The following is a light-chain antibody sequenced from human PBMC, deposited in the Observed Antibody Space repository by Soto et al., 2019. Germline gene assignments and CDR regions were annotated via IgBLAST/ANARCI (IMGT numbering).Light chain of an antibody. V-gene: IGKV3-11*01. CDR2: EAS. Sequence: EIVLTQSPATLSLSPVERATLSCRASQSVGTSLDWYRQKPGQAPRLPIYEASNRATGIPARFSGTGSGTDFTLTIRRLEPEDSAVYYCKQRSDWPWTFGQGTKVDIK. CDR3: KQRSDWPWT. CDR1: QSVGTS. J-gene: IGKJ1*01.